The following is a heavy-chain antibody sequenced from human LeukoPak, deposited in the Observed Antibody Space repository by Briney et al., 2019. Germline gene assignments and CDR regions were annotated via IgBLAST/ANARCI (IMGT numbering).Heavy chain of an antibody. D-gene: IGHD3-10*01. Sequence: ASVKLSCKASGYTFTSYGISWVRQAPGQGLEWMACISAYNGNTNYAQKLQGRVTMTTDTSTSTAYMELRSLRSDDTAVYYCARVIGSPPYYYYYYMDVWGKGTTVTVSS. CDR3: ARVIGSPPYYYYYYMDV. CDR1: GYTFTSYG. V-gene: IGHV1-18*01. CDR2: ISAYNGNT. J-gene: IGHJ6*03.